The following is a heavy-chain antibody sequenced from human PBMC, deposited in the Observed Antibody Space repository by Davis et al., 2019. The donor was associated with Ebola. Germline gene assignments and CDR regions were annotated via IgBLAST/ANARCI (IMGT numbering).Heavy chain of an antibody. V-gene: IGHV1-69*04. D-gene: IGHD6-13*01. CDR3: ARDLKQQLTNWYFDL. CDR2: IIPILGIA. CDR1: GGTFSSYA. Sequence: SVKVSCKASGGTFSSYAISWVRQAPGQGLEWMGRIIPILGIANYAQKFQGRVTITADESTSTAYMELSSLRSEDTAVYYCARDLKQQLTNWYFDLWGRGTLVTVSS. J-gene: IGHJ2*01.